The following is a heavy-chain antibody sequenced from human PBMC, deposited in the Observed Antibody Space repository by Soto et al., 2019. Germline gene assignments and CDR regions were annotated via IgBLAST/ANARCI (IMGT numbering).Heavy chain of an antibody. D-gene: IGHD3-22*01. CDR3: ARGTDDRSGAKLNY. CDR2: IIPIFGTA. V-gene: IGHV1-69*12. CDR1: GGTFSSYA. J-gene: IGHJ4*02. Sequence: QVQLVQSGAEVKKPGSSVKVSCKASGGTFSSYAISWVRQAPGQGVEWLGGIIPIFGTANYAQKFQGRVTITADESTSTAYMELSSLRSEDTAVYYCARGTDDRSGAKLNYWGQGTLVTVSS.